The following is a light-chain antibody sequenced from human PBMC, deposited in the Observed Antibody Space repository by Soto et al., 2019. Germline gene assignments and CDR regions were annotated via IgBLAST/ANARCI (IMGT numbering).Light chain of an antibody. CDR2: DVS. CDR1: SSDVGGYNY. Sequence: ALTQPASVSGSPGQSITISRTGTSSDVGGYNYVSWYQQHPGKAPKLMIYDVSNRPSGVSNRFSGSKSGNTASLTISGLQAEDEADYYCSSYTSSNKGVFGTGTKVTVL. V-gene: IGLV2-14*01. J-gene: IGLJ1*01. CDR3: SSYTSSNKGV.